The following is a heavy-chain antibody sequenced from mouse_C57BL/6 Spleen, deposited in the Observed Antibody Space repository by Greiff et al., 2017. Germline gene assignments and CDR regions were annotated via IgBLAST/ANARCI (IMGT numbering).Heavy chain of an antibody. CDR1: GYTFTSYW. CDR2: IHPNSGST. J-gene: IGHJ4*01. Sequence: QVQLQQPGAELVKPGASVKLSCKASGYTFTSYWMHWVKQRPGQGLEWIGMIHPNSGSTNYNEKFKSKATLTVDKSSSTAYMQLSSLTSEDSAVYYCARGGRYYGYDEGYAMDYWGQGTSVTVSS. CDR3: ARGGRYYGYDEGYAMDY. D-gene: IGHD2-2*01. V-gene: IGHV1-64*01.